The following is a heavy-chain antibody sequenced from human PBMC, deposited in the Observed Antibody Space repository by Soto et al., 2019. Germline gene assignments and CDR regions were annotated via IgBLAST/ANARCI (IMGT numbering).Heavy chain of an antibody. D-gene: IGHD3-3*01. V-gene: IGHV1-18*04. Sequence: ASVKVSCKASGYFFTSYGISWVRQAPGQGLEWMGWISAYNGNTKYAQNFQGRVTMTTDTSTYTAYMELRSLRSDDPAVYYCARDFGSDLSAPGAVFDYWGQGTLVTVSS. CDR2: ISAYNGNT. CDR1: GYFFTSYG. J-gene: IGHJ4*02. CDR3: ARDFGSDLSAPGAVFDY.